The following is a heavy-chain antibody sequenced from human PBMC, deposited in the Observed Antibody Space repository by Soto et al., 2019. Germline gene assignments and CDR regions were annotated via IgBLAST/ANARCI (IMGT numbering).Heavy chain of an antibody. D-gene: IGHD7-27*01. V-gene: IGHV4-39*07. Sequence: SETLSLTCTVSGGSISSSSYYWGWIRQPPGKGLEWIGSIYYSGSTYYNPSLKSRVTISVDTSKNQFSLKLSSVTAADTAVYYCARGKLGILFDYWGQGTLVTVSS. J-gene: IGHJ4*02. CDR2: IYYSGST. CDR3: ARGKLGILFDY. CDR1: GGSISSSSYY.